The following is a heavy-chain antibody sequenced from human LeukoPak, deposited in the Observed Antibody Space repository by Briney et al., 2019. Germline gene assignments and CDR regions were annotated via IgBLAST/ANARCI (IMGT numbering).Heavy chain of an antibody. CDR2: IKKDGSEK. J-gene: IGHJ4*02. D-gene: IGHD3-22*01. CDR3: ARVFSSGYYRFDY. V-gene: IGHV3-7*01. CDR1: GFTFSSYW. Sequence: PGRSLRLSCAASGFTFSSYWMSWVRQAPGKGLEWVANIKKDGSEKYYVDSVKGRFTISRDNAKTSLYLQMNSLRAEDTAVYYCARVFSSGYYRFDYWGQGTLVTVSS.